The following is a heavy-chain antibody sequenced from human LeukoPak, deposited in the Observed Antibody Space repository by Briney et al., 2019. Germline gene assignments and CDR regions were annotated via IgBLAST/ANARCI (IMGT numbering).Heavy chain of an antibody. V-gene: IGHV4-39*01. CDR3: ARPIHSGYSGYDVNPYDAFDI. CDR1: GGSISSSSYY. Sequence: SETLSLTCTVSGGSISSSSYYWGWIRQPPGKGLEWIGSIYYSGSTYYNPSLKSRVTISVDTSKNQFSLKLSSVTAADTAVYYCARPIHSGYSGYDVNPYDAFDIWGQGTMVTVSS. D-gene: IGHD5-12*01. CDR2: IYYSGST. J-gene: IGHJ3*02.